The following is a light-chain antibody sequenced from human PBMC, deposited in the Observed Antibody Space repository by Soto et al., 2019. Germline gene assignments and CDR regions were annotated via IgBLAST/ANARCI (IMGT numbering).Light chain of an antibody. CDR1: QSVSNNY. J-gene: IGKJ2*01. V-gene: IGKV3-20*01. Sequence: EIVLTQSPGTLSLSPGERATLSCRASQSVSNNYLGWYRQKSGQAPRLLIHGASRRATGIPDRFSGSGSETDFTLTISRLEPEDFGVYYCQQYGSAPYTFGQGTKLEIK. CDR3: QQYGSAPYT. CDR2: GAS.